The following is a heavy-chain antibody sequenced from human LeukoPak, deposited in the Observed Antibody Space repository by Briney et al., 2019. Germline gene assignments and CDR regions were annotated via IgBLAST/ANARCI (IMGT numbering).Heavy chain of an antibody. CDR3: ARAEALGDYPTLEY. CDR1: GFTVSSNY. J-gene: IGHJ4*02. Sequence: GGSLRLSCAASGFTVSSNYMSWVRQAPGKGLEWVSSISGSSTNKYYADSVKGRFTISRDNAKNSLYLQMNSLRAEDTAVYYCARAEALGDYPTLEYWGRGTLVTVSS. V-gene: IGHV3-21*01. D-gene: IGHD3-3*01. CDR2: ISGSSTNK.